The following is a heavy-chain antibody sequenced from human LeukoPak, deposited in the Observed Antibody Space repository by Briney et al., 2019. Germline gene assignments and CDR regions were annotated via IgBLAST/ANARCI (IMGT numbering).Heavy chain of an antibody. J-gene: IGHJ4*02. CDR3: ARPNTAGGDGEEHFAY. D-gene: IGHD6-13*01. CDR2: IYPGDSDT. CDR1: GYSFTSYW. Sequence: GESLKISCKGSGYSFTSYWIGWVRQMPGKGLEWIGIIYPGDSDTRYGPSFQGQVTISADKSIGAAYLQWSSLKASDSAIYYCARPNTAGGDGEEHFAYWGQGTLVTVSP. V-gene: IGHV5-51*01.